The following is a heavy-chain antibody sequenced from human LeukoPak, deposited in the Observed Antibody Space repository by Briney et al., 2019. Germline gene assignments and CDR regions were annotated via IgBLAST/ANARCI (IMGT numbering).Heavy chain of an antibody. CDR2: INHSGST. CDR1: VGSFSGYY. CDR3: AGDGYSYGSFYFDY. V-gene: IGHV4-34*01. D-gene: IGHD5-18*01. J-gene: IGHJ4*02. Sequence: SETLSLTCAVYVGSFSGYYWSWIRQPPGKGLEWIGEINHSGSTNYNPSLKSRVTISVDTSKNQFSLKLSSVTAADTAVYYCAGDGYSYGSFYFDYWGQGTLVTVSS.